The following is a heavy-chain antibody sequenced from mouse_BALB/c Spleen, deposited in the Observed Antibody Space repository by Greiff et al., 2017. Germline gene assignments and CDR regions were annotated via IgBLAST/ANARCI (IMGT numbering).Heavy chain of an antibody. CDR2: ISDGGSYT. J-gene: IGHJ4*01. D-gene: IGHD1-2*01. CDR1: GFTFSDYY. Sequence: EVMLVESGGGLVKPGGSLKLSCAASGFTFSDYYMYWVRQTPEKRLEWVATISDGGSYTYYPDSVKGRFTISRDNAKNNLYLQMSSLKSEDTAMYYCARHYGYVDYYYAMDYWGQGTSVTVSS. CDR3: ARHYGYVDYYYAMDY. V-gene: IGHV5-4*02.